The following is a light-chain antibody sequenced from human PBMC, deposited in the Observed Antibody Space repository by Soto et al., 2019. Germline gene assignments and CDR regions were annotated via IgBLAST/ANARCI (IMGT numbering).Light chain of an antibody. V-gene: IGKV3-20*01. Sequence: EIPLTQSPDTLSSSTGERATLSCRASQSVSSNYLAWYQQKPGQAPRLLIYGASTRATGIPDRFSGSGSGTDFTLTISRLEPEDFAVYYCQQYGTSRISFGPGTKVDIK. CDR1: QSVSSNY. CDR3: QQYGTSRIS. CDR2: GAS. J-gene: IGKJ3*01.